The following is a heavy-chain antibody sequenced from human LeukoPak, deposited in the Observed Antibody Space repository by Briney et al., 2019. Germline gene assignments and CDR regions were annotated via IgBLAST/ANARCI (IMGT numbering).Heavy chain of an antibody. J-gene: IGHJ1*01. V-gene: IGHV4-38-2*02. CDR3: ARAYGGNSQYFQH. D-gene: IGHD4-23*01. CDR1: GYSISSGYY. CDR2: IHHSGST. Sequence: SETLSLTCTVSGYSISSGYYWGWVRQPPGKGLEWIGSIHHSGSTNYNPSLKSRVSISLDTSKNQFSLKLSSVTAADTAVYYCARAYGGNSQYFQHWGQGTLVTVSS.